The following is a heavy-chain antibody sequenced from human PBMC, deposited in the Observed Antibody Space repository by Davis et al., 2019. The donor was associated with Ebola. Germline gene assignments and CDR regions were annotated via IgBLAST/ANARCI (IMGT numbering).Heavy chain of an antibody. J-gene: IGHJ4*02. Sequence: GGSLRLSCKGSGYSFTSYWIGWVRQMPGKGLEWMGIIYPSDSDTRYSPSFQGQVTISVDKSFSTAYLQWSSLRSSDTAMYYCARVEGYTSSSGRPYYFDYWGQGTLVTVSS. V-gene: IGHV5-51*01. CDR1: GYSFTSYW. CDR2: IYPSDSDT. D-gene: IGHD6-6*01. CDR3: ARVEGYTSSSGRPYYFDY.